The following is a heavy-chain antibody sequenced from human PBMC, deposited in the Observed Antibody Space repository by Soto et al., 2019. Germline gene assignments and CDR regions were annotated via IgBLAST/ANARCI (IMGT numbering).Heavy chain of an antibody. V-gene: IGHV1-46*01. Sequence: ASVKVSCKASGYTFTNYYIHWVRQAPGQGLEWMGIINPSGGSTAYAPKFQGRVTMTRDTSTSTVYMDLSSMKYEDTAVYYCARGPEKRHSYADTPLDYWGQGTLVTVSS. CDR2: INPSGGST. J-gene: IGHJ4*02. CDR1: GYTFTNYY. D-gene: IGHD5-18*01. CDR3: ARGPEKRHSYADTPLDY.